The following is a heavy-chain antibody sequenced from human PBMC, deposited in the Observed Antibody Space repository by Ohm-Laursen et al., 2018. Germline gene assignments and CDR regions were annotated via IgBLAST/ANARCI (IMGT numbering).Heavy chain of an antibody. Sequence: SDTLSLTCTVSGDSISDYYWSWIRQPPGKGLEWIGYVHYNGSPNYNPSLKSRVTISVDTPKNQFSLKLSSVTAADTAVYYCARGVGATHFDYWGQGTLVTVSS. CDR2: VHYNGSP. D-gene: IGHD1-26*01. CDR1: GDSISDYY. V-gene: IGHV4-59*07. CDR3: ARGVGATHFDY. J-gene: IGHJ4*02.